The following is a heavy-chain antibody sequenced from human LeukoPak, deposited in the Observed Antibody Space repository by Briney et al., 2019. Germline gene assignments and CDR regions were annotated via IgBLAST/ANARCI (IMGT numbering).Heavy chain of an antibody. D-gene: IGHD3-10*01. V-gene: IGHV1-8*01. CDR3: ARGLMVRGVMDAFDI. CDR1: GYTFTSYD. Sequence: EASVKVSCKASGYTFTSYDINWVRQATGQGLEWMGWMNPNSGNTGYARKFQGRVTMTRNTSISTAYMELSSLRSEDTAVYYCARGLMVRGVMDAFDIWGQGTMVTVSS. CDR2: MNPNSGNT. J-gene: IGHJ3*02.